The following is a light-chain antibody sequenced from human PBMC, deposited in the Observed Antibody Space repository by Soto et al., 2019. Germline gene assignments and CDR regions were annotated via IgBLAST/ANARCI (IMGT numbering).Light chain of an antibody. CDR3: QKYDSDPWT. CDR2: AAS. CDR1: QGISNY. V-gene: IGKV1-27*01. J-gene: IGKJ1*01. Sequence: DIQMTQSPSSLSASVRDRVTITCRASQGISNYLAWYQQKPGKVPKLLIYAASTLQSGITSRFSGSGSGTDFTLTISSLQPEDVATYYCQKYDSDPWTFGQGTKVEIK.